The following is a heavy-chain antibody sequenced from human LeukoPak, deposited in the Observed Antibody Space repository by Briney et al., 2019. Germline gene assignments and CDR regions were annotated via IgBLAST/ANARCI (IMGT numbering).Heavy chain of an antibody. J-gene: IGHJ3*02. CDR1: GFTFSKNS. Sequence: GGSLRLSCAASGFTFSKNSMNWVRQAPGKGLEWVSYISSSSSTIYYADSVKSRFTISRDNAKNSLYLQMNSLRADDTAVYYCARDSPPDIWGQGTMVTVSS. V-gene: IGHV3-48*01. CDR2: ISSSSSTI. CDR3: ARDSPPDI.